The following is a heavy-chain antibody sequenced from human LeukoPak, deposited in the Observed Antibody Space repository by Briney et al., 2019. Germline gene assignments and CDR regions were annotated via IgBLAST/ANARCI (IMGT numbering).Heavy chain of an antibody. V-gene: IGHV4-31*03. CDR2: IYYSGST. Sequence: KPSQTLSLTCTVSGGSISSGGYYWSWIRQHPGKGLEWIGYIYYSGSTYYNPSLKSRVTISVDTSKNQFSLKLSSVTAADTAVYYCARXHRXLPXXXXFDPXGXGXLVTVS. CDR3: ARXHRXLPXXXXFDP. CDR1: GGSISSGGYY. J-gene: IGHJ5*02.